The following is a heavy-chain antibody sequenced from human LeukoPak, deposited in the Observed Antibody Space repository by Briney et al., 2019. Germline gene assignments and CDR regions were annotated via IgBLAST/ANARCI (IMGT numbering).Heavy chain of an antibody. Sequence: SETLSLTCTVSGGSISSYYWSWIRQPAGKGLEWIGRIYTSGSTNYNPSLKSRVTMSVDTSKNQFSLKLSSVTAADTAVYYCARDGWNYDILTGCPVGYYGMDVWGQGTTVTVSS. D-gene: IGHD3-9*01. J-gene: IGHJ6*02. CDR3: ARDGWNYDILTGCPVGYYGMDV. CDR1: GGSISSYY. CDR2: IYTSGST. V-gene: IGHV4-4*07.